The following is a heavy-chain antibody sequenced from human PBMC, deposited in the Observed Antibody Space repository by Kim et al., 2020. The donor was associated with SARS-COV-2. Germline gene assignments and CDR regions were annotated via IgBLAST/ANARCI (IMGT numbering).Heavy chain of an antibody. Sequence: GGSLRLSCEASGFRFNNYGMHWVRQAPGKGLEWVAVICTAGKKNYYADSENGRFTATGDTNNTLFLQMNSLRDEDTAVYYCARDNDGSIHYSRFEHWGQG. D-gene: IGHD3-22*01. CDR3: ARDNDGSIHYSRFEH. V-gene: IGHV3-33*01. J-gene: IGHJ1*01. CDR1: GFRFNNYG. CDR2: ICTAGKKN.